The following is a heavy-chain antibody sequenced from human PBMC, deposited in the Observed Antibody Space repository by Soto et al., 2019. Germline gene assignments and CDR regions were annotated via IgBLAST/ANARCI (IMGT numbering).Heavy chain of an antibody. V-gene: IGHV1-69*13. D-gene: IGHD3-22*01. CDR2: IMPVFGTP. Sequence: GASVKVSCKASGGTFSKNTISWVRQAPGQGLEWMGGIMPVFGTPNYAQKFQGRVTITADEYTRTAYMELSRLKSEDTAVYYCARQFDYDTSGFYYAYWGQGTQVTAPQ. J-gene: IGHJ4*02. CDR1: GGTFSKNT. CDR3: ARQFDYDTSGFYYAY.